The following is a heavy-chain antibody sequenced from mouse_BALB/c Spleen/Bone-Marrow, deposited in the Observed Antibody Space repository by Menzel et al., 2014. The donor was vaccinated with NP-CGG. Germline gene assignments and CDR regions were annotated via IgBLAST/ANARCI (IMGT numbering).Heavy chain of an antibody. V-gene: IGHV10-1*02. Sequence: EVKLVDSGGGLVKPKGSLKLSCAASGFTFNTHAMNWVRQVPGKGLEWVARIRSNSNNYATYYADSVKDRFTIFIDDSQSMLYLQMNNLKTEDTAMYYCVRREDDNYGGFAYWGQGTLVTVSA. CDR3: VRREDDNYGGFAY. D-gene: IGHD2-1*01. J-gene: IGHJ3*01. CDR2: IRSNSNNYAT. CDR1: GFTFNTHA.